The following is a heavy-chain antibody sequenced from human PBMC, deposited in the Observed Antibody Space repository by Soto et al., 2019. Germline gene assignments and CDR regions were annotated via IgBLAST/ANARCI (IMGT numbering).Heavy chain of an antibody. CDR3: AKVPPYNWKQAMNYFDY. D-gene: IGHD1-20*01. J-gene: IGHJ4*02. V-gene: IGHV3-23*01. CDR1: GFTFSSYA. CDR2: ISGSGGST. Sequence: GGSLRLSCAASGFTFSSYAMSWVRQAPGKGLEWVSAISGSGGSTYYADSVKGRFTISRDNSKNTLYLQMNSLRAEDTAVYYCAKVPPYNWKQAMNYFDYWGQGTLVTVSS.